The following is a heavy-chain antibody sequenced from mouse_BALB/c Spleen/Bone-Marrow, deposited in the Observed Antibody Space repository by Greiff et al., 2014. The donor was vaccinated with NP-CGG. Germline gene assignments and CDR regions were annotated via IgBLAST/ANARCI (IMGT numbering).Heavy chain of an antibody. CDR3: ARPTPRYYAMDY. CDR1: GFSLTNYG. J-gene: IGHJ4*01. V-gene: IGHV2-9*02. Sequence: QVQLKESGPGLVAPSQSLSIACTVSGFSLTNYGVYWVRQPPGKGLEWLGVIWAGGSTNHNSALMSRLSISKDNSKSQVFLKMNSLQTDDTAMYYCARPTPRYYAMDYWGQGTSVTVSS. CDR2: IWAGGST. D-gene: IGHD6-1*01.